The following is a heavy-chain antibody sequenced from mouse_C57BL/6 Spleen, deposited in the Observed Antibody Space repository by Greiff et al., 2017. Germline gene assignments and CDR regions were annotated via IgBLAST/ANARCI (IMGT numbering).Heavy chain of an antibody. CDR2: INYDGSST. CDR3: ARVATRGDYFDD. CDR1: GFTFSDYY. D-gene: IGHD1-1*01. Sequence: EVQVVESEGGLVQPGSSMKLSCTASGFTFSDYYMAWVRQVPEKGLEWVANINYDGSSTYYLDSLKSRFIISGDNAKNILYLQMSSLKSEDTATYYCARVATRGDYFDDWGQGTTLTVSS. J-gene: IGHJ2*01. V-gene: IGHV5-16*01.